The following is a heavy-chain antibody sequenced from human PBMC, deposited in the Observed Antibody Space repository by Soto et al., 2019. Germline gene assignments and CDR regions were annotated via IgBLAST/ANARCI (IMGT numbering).Heavy chain of an antibody. CDR1: GFSFSFYH. D-gene: IGHD3-22*01. Sequence: EVQLVEIGGGLMQPGGSLRLSCAASGFSFSFYHMSWVRQTPGKGLEWVSAVHSDFKTYYSDSVKGRFTISRDNSENTLYLHMHSLRGDDTAVYYCVRVDHTNSAWLPGDLWGQGDLVTVAS. V-gene: IGHV3-53*02. CDR2: VHSDFKT. CDR3: VRVDHTNSAWLPGDL. J-gene: IGHJ5*02.